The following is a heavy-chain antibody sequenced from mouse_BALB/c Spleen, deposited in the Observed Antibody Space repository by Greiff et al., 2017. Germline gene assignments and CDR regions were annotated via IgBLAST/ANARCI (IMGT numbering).Heavy chain of an antibody. V-gene: IGHV5-17*02. CDR2: ISSGSSTI. CDR1: GFTFSSFG. CDR3: ARGNYFDV. D-gene: IGHD2-1*01. J-gene: IGHJ1*01. Sequence: DVHLVESGGGLVQPGGSRKLSCAASGFTFSSFGMHWVRQAPEKGLEWVAYISSGSSTIYYADTVKGRFTISRDNPKNTLFLQMTSLRSEDTAMYYCARGNYFDVWGAGTTVTVSS.